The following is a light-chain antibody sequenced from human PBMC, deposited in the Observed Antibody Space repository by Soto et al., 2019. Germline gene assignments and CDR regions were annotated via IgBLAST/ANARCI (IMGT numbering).Light chain of an antibody. V-gene: IGLV2-11*01. CDR1: SSDVGGYNY. J-gene: IGLJ1*01. CDR3: CSYAGSYIPYV. Sequence: QSVRTQPRSVSGSPGQSVTISCTGTSSDVGGYNYVSWYQQHPGKAPKLMIYDVSKRPSGVPDRFSGSKSGNTASLTISGVQAEDEADYYCCSYAGSYIPYVFGTGTKVTVL. CDR2: DVS.